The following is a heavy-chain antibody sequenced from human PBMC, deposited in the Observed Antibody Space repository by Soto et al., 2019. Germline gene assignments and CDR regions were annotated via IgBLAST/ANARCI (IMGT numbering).Heavy chain of an antibody. Sequence: GGSLRLLFAASGFTFSSYSMNWARQAPGKGLEWVSSISSSSSYIYYADSVKGRFTISRDNAKNSLYLQMNSLRAEDTAVYYCARDRAYYDSSGYRYYYGMDVWGQGTTVTVSS. J-gene: IGHJ6*02. CDR1: GFTFSSYS. CDR3: ARDRAYYDSSGYRYYYGMDV. D-gene: IGHD3-22*01. CDR2: ISSSSSYI. V-gene: IGHV3-21*01.